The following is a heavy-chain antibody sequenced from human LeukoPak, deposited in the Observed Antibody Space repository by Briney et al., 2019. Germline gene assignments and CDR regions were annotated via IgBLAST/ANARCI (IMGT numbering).Heavy chain of an antibody. CDR1: GGSISSSSYY. CDR3: ARGASYDRFDP. J-gene: IGHJ5*02. D-gene: IGHD3-16*01. Sequence: PSETLSLTCTVSGGSISSSSYYWGWIRQPPGKGLEWIGSIHYSGSTYYNPSLKSRVTISVDTSKNQFSLKLSSVTAADTAVYYCARGASYDRFDPWGQGTLVTVSS. V-gene: IGHV4-39*07. CDR2: IHYSGST.